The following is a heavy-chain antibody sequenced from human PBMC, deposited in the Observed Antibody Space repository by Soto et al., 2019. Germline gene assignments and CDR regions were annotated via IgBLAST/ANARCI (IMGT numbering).Heavy chain of an antibody. D-gene: IGHD2-8*01. CDR3: AALGVNFDH. CDR2: IGVGSGNR. CDR1: GFTFTSSA. Sequence: QMQLVQSGPEVKKPGTSVKVSCKASGFTFTSSAVQWVRQARGLRLEWIGWIGVGSGNRHYAQKFQERVTITRDMSTNTAYMELSSLRSEDTAVYYCAALGVNFDHWGQGTLVTVSS. J-gene: IGHJ4*02. V-gene: IGHV1-58*01.